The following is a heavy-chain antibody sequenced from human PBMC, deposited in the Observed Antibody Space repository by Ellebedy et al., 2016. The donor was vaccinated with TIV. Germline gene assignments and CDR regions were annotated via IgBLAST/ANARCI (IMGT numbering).Heavy chain of an antibody. V-gene: IGHV4-4*07. CDR2: ISTSGNT. D-gene: IGHD3-22*01. Sequence: SETLSLXCTVSGGSISRYDWSWIRQRPGKVQQRIGRISTSGNTDYNPSLKSRVTMSVDTSNNQFSVRLRLSSVTAADTAIYYCARGGYYEGGALDVWGQGTTVTVSS. CDR3: ARGGYYEGGALDV. J-gene: IGHJ6*02. CDR1: GGSISRYD.